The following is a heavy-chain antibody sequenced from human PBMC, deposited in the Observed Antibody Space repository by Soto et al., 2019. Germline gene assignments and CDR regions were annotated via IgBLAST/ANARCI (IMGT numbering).Heavy chain of an antibody. Sequence: EVQLRESGGGLVQPGGSLRLSCAASGFTFSTYWMDWVRQTPGKGLEWVANINQDGSEKNYVDSVKGRFTIYRDNAKNSLYLQMSSLTAEDSALYYCAKGWLYGAGMGVWGQGTTVTVSS. J-gene: IGHJ6*02. V-gene: IGHV3-7*01. CDR1: GFTFSTYW. D-gene: IGHD3-22*01. CDR2: INQDGSEK. CDR3: AKGWLYGAGMGV.